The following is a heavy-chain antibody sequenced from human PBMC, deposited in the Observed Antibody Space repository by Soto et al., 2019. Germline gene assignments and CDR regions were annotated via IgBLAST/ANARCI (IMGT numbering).Heavy chain of an antibody. CDR3: ARGLATLTVFDLAS. J-gene: IGHJ6*03. V-gene: IGHV2-5*01. CDR1: GFSLSTSGVG. D-gene: IGHD1-26*01. Sequence: SAPTRVNPTQTLTLTCSFSGFSLSTSGVGVGWIRQSPGKALEWLALIYWSGDEHYRPSLKSRLSIIKDTSKNHVVLIMTDMKPVDTDTYSFARGLATLTVFDLASWGRG. CDR2: IYWSGDE.